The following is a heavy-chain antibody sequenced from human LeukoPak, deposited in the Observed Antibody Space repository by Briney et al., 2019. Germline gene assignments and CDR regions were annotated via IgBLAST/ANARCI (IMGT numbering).Heavy chain of an antibody. CDR1: GFTFSSYA. CDR2: ISYDGSNK. CDR3: ASGGSWYSSSWYSY. Sequence: GGSLRLSCAASGFTFSSYAMHWVRQAPGKGLEWVAVISYDGSNKYYADSVKGRFTISRDNSKNTLYLQMNSLRAEDTAVYYCASGGSWYSSSWYSYWGQGTLVTVSS. V-gene: IGHV3-30-3*01. J-gene: IGHJ4*02. D-gene: IGHD6-13*01.